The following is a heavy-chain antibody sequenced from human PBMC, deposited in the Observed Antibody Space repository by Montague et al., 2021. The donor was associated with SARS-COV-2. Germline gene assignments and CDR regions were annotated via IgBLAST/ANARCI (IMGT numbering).Heavy chain of an antibody. J-gene: IGHJ5*02. V-gene: IGHV4-59*01. CDR1: NGSISSYY. CDR2: IYYRGST. Sequence: SETLSLTCTVSNGSISSYYWSWVRQPPGKRLEWIGYIYYRGSTNXNPSLESRVTMSVDTSKNQFSLKLRSVTAADTAVYFCAREGLNSWFDPWGQGTLVIVSS. CDR3: AREGLNSWFDP.